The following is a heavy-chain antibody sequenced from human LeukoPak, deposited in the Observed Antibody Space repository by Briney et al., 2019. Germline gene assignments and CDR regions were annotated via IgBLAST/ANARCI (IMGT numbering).Heavy chain of an antibody. CDR1: GYTFTSYG. D-gene: IGHD2-15*01. CDR3: ARTHVVVVAATPNWFDP. J-gene: IGHJ5*02. Sequence: GASVKVSCKASGYTFTSYGISWVRQAPGQGLEWMGWIRAYNGNTNYAQKLQGRVTMTTDTSTSTAYMELRSLRSDDTAVYYCARTHVVVVAATPNWFDPWGQGTLVTVSS. CDR2: IRAYNGNT. V-gene: IGHV1-18*01.